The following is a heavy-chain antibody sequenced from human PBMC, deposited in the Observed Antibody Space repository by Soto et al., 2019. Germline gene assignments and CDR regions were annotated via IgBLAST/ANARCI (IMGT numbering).Heavy chain of an antibody. V-gene: IGHV3-66*01. CDR1: GFTVSSNY. Sequence: SGGSLRLSCAASGFTVSSNYMSWVRQAPGKGLEWVSVIYSGGSTYYADSVKGRFTISRDNSKNTLYLQMNSLRAEDTAVYYCARLAVDDAFDIWGQGTMVTVSS. J-gene: IGHJ3*02. D-gene: IGHD6-19*01. CDR2: IYSGGST. CDR3: ARLAVDDAFDI.